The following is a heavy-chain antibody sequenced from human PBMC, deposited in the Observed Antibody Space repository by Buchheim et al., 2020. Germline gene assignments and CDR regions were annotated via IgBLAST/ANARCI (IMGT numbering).Heavy chain of an antibody. CDR3: ARAERLGYDFWSGYSEFDP. D-gene: IGHD3-3*01. CDR2: IYYSGIT. Sequence: QVQLQESGPGLVKPSQTLSLTCTVSGGSISSGGYYWSWLRQHPGKGLEWIGYIYYSGITYYTPSLKSRVTISVDTSKNQFSLKLSSVTAADTAVYYCARAERLGYDFWSGYSEFDPWGQGTL. V-gene: IGHV4-31*03. CDR1: GGSISSGGYY. J-gene: IGHJ5*02.